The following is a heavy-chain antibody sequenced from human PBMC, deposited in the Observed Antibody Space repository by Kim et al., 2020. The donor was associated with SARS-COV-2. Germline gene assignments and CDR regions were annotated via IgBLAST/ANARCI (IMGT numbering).Heavy chain of an antibody. CDR3: ARETVVVAASASFDY. D-gene: IGHD2-15*01. Sequence: AVKGRFNTSTDNAQNSMYLQINSLRAEDTAVYYCARETVVVAASASFDYWGQGTLVTVSS. J-gene: IGHJ4*02. V-gene: IGHV3-21*01.